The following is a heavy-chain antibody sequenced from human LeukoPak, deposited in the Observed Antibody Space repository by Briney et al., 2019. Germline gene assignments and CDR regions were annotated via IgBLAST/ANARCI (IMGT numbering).Heavy chain of an antibody. Sequence: GGSLRLSCAASGFTVSSNYMSWVRQAPGKGLEWVSVVYSSGTTYYTDSVKGRFTISRVNSNNTLYLQMNSLRAEDTAVYYCARGPVTKFDIWGQGTMLTVSS. CDR3: ARGPVTKFDI. CDR1: GFTVSSNY. J-gene: IGHJ3*02. D-gene: IGHD4-17*01. CDR2: VYSSGTT. V-gene: IGHV3-53*01.